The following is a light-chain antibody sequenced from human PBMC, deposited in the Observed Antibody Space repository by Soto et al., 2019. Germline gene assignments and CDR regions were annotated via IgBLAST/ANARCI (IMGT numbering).Light chain of an antibody. V-gene: IGKV3-20*01. CDR2: DAS. CDR3: QQYAHEPLT. Sequence: EIVLTQSPGTLSLSPGEGATLSCRASQSVDKHYLAWYKHKPGQAPRLLIYDASSRATGIPDRFSGSGSETDFTLTISRLEPEDFAVYYCQQYAHEPLTFGGGTKVEIK. J-gene: IGKJ4*01. CDR1: QSVDKHY.